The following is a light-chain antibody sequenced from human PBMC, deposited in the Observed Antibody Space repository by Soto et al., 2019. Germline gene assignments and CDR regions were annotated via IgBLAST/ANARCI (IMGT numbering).Light chain of an antibody. CDR1: QSVGSY. V-gene: IGKV3-11*01. Sequence: EIVLTQSPATLSLSPGERATLSCRASQSVGSYLAWYQQKPGQAPRPLIYGACKRAPGVSARFSGSGSGTDFTLTISSLEPEDFAVYFCHQRYNWPRVTFGQGTRLEIK. CDR3: HQRYNWPRVT. CDR2: GAC. J-gene: IGKJ5*01.